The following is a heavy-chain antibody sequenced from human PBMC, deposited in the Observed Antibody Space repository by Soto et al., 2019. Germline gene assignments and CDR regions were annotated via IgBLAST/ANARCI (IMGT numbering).Heavy chain of an antibody. Sequence: SETLSLTCIVSGSSISSSGYYWGWIRQPPGKGLEWIASMYYNVGTYYNPSLKSRVTISVDTSANQFSLKLSSVTAADTAVYYCARLPSRHWVDDWGHLTLFPV. CDR2: MYYNVGT. CDR3: ARLPSRHWVDD. V-gene: IGHV4-39*01. J-gene: IGHJ5*01. CDR1: GSSISSSGYY.